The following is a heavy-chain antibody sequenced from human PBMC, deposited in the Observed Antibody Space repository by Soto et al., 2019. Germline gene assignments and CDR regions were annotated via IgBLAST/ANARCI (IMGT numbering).Heavy chain of an antibody. V-gene: IGHV1-18*01. CDR3: ARDGSLTITIFGVVIGNGMDV. CDR1: GYTFTSYG. Sequence: ASVKVSCKASGYTFTSYGISWVRQAPGQGLEWMGWISAYNGNTNYAQKLQGRVTMTTDTSTSTAYMELRSLRSDDTAVYYCARDGSLTITIFGVVIGNGMDVWGQGTTVTVSS. D-gene: IGHD3-3*01. CDR2: ISAYNGNT. J-gene: IGHJ6*02.